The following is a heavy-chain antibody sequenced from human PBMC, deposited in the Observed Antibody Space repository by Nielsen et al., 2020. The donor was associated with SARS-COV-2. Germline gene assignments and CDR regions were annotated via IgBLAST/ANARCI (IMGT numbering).Heavy chain of an antibody. CDR3: ASGVGDPNWGSHWYYYYYGMDV. Sequence: SETLSLTCTVSGGSISSGGYYWTWIRQHPGKGLEWIGYIYYSGSTYYNPSLKSRVTISVDTSKNQFSLKLSSVTAADTAVYYCASGVGDPNWGSHWYYYYYGMDVWGQGTTVTVSS. V-gene: IGHV4-31*03. J-gene: IGHJ6*02. CDR1: GGSISSGGYY. D-gene: IGHD7-27*01. CDR2: IYYSGST.